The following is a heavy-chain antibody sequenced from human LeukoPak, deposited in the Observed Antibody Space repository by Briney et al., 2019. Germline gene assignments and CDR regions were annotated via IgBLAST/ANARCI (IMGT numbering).Heavy chain of an antibody. CDR3: ARDEGSYGGYLYRDY. Sequence: ASVRVSCKAYRYTLTSYYMHWVRQAPGQGVVWMGRISPSGCSTRYEHKVPGRGNMTRDTATSTVYMQRSGLRSVYAAVYYCARDEGSYGGYLYRDYWGQGTLVTV. J-gene: IGHJ4*02. V-gene: IGHV1-46*01. CDR2: ISPSGCST. CDR1: RYTLTSYY. D-gene: IGHD5-12*01.